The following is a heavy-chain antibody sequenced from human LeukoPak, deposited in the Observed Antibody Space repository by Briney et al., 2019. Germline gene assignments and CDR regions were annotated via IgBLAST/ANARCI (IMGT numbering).Heavy chain of an antibody. V-gene: IGHV4-39*02. CDR1: GGSVSINSYY. Sequence: SETLSLTCTVSGGSVSINSYYWGWIRQPPGKGLEWIGNIYYSGTTYYNPSLKSRVTISVDTSKNQFSLKLSSVTAADTAVYYCAREVGRGHTFGSNYWGQGTLVTVSS. J-gene: IGHJ4*02. CDR3: AREVGRGHTFGSNY. D-gene: IGHD5-18*01. CDR2: IYYSGTT.